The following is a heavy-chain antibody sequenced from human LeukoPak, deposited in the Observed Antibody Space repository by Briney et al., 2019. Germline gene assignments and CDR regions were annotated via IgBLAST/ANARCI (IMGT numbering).Heavy chain of an antibody. V-gene: IGHV3-7*01. Sequence: PGGSLRLSCAASGFTFSTYWMSWVRQAPGKGLEWVANINQDGSEKYSVDSVKGRSTISRDNAKSSLYLQMNNLRADDTAVYYCARDRALYDSRRGYYYTEDDYWGQGTLVTVSS. CDR3: ARDRALYDSRRGYYYTEDDY. J-gene: IGHJ4*02. D-gene: IGHD3-22*01. CDR1: GFTFSTYW. CDR2: INQDGSEK.